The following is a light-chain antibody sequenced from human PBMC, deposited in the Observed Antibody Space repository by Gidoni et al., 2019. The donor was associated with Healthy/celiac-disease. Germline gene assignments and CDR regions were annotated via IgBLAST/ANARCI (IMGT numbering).Light chain of an antibody. Sequence: IQMTQSPSSLSASVGDRVTITCRASQSISSYLNWYQQKPGKAPKLLIYAASSLQSGVPSRFSGSGSGTDFTLTISSLQPEDFATYYCQQSYSTPPTFVQGTKVEIK. V-gene: IGKV1-39*01. J-gene: IGKJ1*01. CDR3: QQSYSTPPT. CDR2: AAS. CDR1: QSISSY.